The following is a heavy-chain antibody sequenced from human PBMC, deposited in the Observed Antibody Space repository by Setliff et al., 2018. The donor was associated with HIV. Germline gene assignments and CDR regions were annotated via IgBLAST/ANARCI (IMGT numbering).Heavy chain of an antibody. CDR1: EFTFSVYA. J-gene: IGHJ4*02. CDR3: AKGASLVPRRPHFCYYDY. V-gene: IGHV3-23*01. CDR2: ISGSGSST. D-gene: IGHD3-16*02. Sequence: PGGSLRLSCAASEFTFSVYAMSWLRQAPGKGLEWVSGISGSGSSTYYADSVKGRFTISRDNSKNTLYLQMNRLRADDTAIYYCAKGASLVPRRPHFCYYDYWGQGALVTVSS.